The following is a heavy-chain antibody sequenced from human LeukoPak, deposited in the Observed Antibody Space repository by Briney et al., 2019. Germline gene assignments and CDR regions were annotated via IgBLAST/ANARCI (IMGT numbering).Heavy chain of an antibody. J-gene: IGHJ6*02. CDR1: GYTFTSYG. D-gene: IGHD3-22*01. CDR3: ARDCRSMIVVVPRCGMDV. CDR2: ISAYNGNT. V-gene: IGHV1-18*01. Sequence: ASVKVSCKASGYTFTSYGISWVRQAPGQGLEWMGWISAYNGNTNYAQKLQGRVTMTTDTSTSTAYMELRSLRSDDTAVYYCARDCRSMIVVVPRCGMDVWGQGTTVTVSS.